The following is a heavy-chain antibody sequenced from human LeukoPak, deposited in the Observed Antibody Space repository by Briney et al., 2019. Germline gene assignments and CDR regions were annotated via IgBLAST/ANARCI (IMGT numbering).Heavy chain of an antibody. CDR3: ARLPRYGGYDHFDY. J-gene: IGHJ4*02. Sequence: SETLSLTCTVSGDSIDSYYWRWIRQPPGKGLEWIGYIYYRGTTSYNPFLKSRVTISVDTSKNQFSLKLNSVTAADTAVYYCARLPRYGGYDHFDYWGQGILVIVSS. CDR2: IYYRGTT. D-gene: IGHD5-12*01. CDR1: GDSIDSYY. V-gene: IGHV4-59*12.